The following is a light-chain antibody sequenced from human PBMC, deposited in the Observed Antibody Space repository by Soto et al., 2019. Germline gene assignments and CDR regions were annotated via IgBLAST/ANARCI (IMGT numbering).Light chain of an antibody. Sequence: DIQMTQSPSSLSASVGDRVTITCRASQSISSYLNWYQQKPGKAPKLLIYAASSLQSGVPSRFSGSGSGTDFTLTISSLQPEDFATYYCQQSYSTQNTFGQGTKVEIK. CDR2: AAS. V-gene: IGKV1-39*01. J-gene: IGKJ1*01. CDR1: QSISSY. CDR3: QQSYSTQNT.